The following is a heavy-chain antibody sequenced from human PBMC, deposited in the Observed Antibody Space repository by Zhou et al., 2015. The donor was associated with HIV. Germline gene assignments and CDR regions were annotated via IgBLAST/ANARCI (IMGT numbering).Heavy chain of an antibody. CDR2: IIPVLGTA. V-gene: IGHV1-69*01. CDR3: ARHSEQTCYRRSLVTWLDP. CDR1: GGSISSYG. D-gene: IGHD3-16*02. Sequence: QLVQSGAEVKKPGSSVKVSCKASGGSISSYGITWVRQAPGQGLEWMGGIIPVLGTADYAQALQDRLIITADESTNTAYMELSSLRKDDTAMYYCARHSEQTCYRRSLVTWLDPWGQGTLVTVSS. J-gene: IGHJ5*02.